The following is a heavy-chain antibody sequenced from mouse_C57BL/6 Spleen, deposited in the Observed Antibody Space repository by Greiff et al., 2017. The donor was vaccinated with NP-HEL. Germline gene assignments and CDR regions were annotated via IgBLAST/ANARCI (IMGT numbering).Heavy chain of an antibody. CDR1: GFTFSSYA. CDR3: AREGGDYDRDY. Sequence: EVKLVESGGGLVKPGGSLKLSCAASGFTFSSYAMSWVRQTPEKRLEWVATISDGGSYTYYPDNVKGRFTISRDNAKNNLYLQMSHLKSEDTAMYYCAREGGDYDRDYWGQGTTLTVSS. V-gene: IGHV5-4*01. D-gene: IGHD2-4*01. J-gene: IGHJ2*01. CDR2: ISDGGSYT.